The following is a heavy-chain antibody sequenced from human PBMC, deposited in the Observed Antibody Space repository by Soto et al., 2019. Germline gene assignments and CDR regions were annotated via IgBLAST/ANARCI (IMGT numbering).Heavy chain of an antibody. Sequence: EVQLLESGGGLVQPGGSLRLSCAVSGFRFSTYGVTWVSQAPGKGLEWVSGVSGGSGTTHYADSVKGRFTITGDTSKNTVYLQMNSLRVEDTAVYYCAKWNGYGDHWGQGTLVTGSS. J-gene: IGHJ4*02. CDR2: VSGGSGTT. CDR3: AKWNGYGDH. CDR1: GFRFSTYG. V-gene: IGHV3-23*01. D-gene: IGHD1-1*01.